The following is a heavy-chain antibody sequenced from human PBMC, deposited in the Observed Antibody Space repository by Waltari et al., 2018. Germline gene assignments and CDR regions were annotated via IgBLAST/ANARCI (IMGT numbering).Heavy chain of an antibody. V-gene: IGHV3-21*01. D-gene: IGHD5-18*01. J-gene: IGHJ4*02. CDR2: ISSSSSYI. CDR3: ARDSILGYSYGTSDY. CDR1: GFTFSSYS. Sequence: EVQLVESGGGLVKPGGSLRLSCAASGFTFSSYSMNWVRQAPGKGLEWVSSISSSSSYIYYADSVKGRFTISRDNAKNSLYLQMNSLRAEDTAVYYCARDSILGYSYGTSDYWGQGTLVTVSS.